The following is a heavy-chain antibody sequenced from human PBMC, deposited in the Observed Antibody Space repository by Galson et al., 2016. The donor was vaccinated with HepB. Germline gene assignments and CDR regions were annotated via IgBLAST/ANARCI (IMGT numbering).Heavy chain of an antibody. CDR1: GGSVSSGVDY. J-gene: IGHJ4*02. CDR3: AKGFWNGWFDRFDL. Sequence: SETLSLTCTVSGGSVSSGVDYWGWIRQPPGKGLEWIGAVYYSGSTYHNPSLKSRITISIETSNNQFSLSLRSVTAADTAVYYCAKGFWNGWFDRFDLWGQGTLVPVSS. D-gene: IGHD1-1*01. V-gene: IGHV4-39*01. CDR2: VYYSGST.